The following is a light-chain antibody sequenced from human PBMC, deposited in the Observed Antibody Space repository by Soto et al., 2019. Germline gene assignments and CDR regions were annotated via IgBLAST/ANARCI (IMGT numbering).Light chain of an antibody. J-gene: IGLJ7*01. CDR1: TSNIGAGYD. CDR3: QSYDSRLSGSGV. V-gene: IGLV1-40*01. Sequence: QPVLTQPPSVSGAPGQRVTISFTGSTSNIGAGYDVHWYQQLPGAAPRLLISSHNNRPSGVPDRFFGSKSGTSASLTIIGLQAEDEGDYYCQSYDSRLSGSGVFGGGTQLTVL. CDR2: SHN.